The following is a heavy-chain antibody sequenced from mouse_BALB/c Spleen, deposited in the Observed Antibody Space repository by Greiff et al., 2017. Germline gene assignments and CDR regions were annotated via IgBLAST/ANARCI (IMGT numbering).Heavy chain of an antibody. Sequence: VQLQQSGAELVKPGTSVKLSCKASGYNFTSYWINWVKLRPGQGLEWIGDIYPGSGSTNYNEKFKSKATLTVDTSSSTAYMQLSSLASEDSALYYCARGGYGSSYWYFDVWGAGTTVTVSS. CDR1: GYNFTSYW. D-gene: IGHD1-1*01. J-gene: IGHJ1*01. CDR2: IYPGSGST. V-gene: IGHV1-55*01. CDR3: ARGGYGSSYWYFDV.